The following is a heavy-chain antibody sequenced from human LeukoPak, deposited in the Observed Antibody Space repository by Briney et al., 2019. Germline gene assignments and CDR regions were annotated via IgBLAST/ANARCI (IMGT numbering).Heavy chain of an antibody. CDR2: IYCSGST. CDR1: GGSISSYY. V-gene: IGHV4-59*08. Sequence: SETLSLTCTVSGGSISSYYWSWIRQPPGKGLEWIGYIYCSGSTNYNPSLKSRVTISVDTSKNQFSLKLSSVTAADTAVYYCARHAISSLQLDYWGQGTLVTVSS. D-gene: IGHD5-24*01. CDR3: ARHAISSLQLDY. J-gene: IGHJ4*02.